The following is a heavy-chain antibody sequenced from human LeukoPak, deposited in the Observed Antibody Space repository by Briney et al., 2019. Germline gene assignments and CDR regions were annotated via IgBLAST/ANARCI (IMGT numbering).Heavy chain of an antibody. CDR3: AIARFYDFWSGHYYYMDV. J-gene: IGHJ6*03. Sequence: PSETLSLTCAVYGGSFSGYYWSWIRQPPGKGLEWIGEINHSGSTNYNPSLKSRVTISVDTSKNQFSLKLSSVTAADTAVYYCAIARFYDFWSGHYYYMDVWGKGTTVTVSS. CDR1: GGSFSGYY. V-gene: IGHV4-34*01. D-gene: IGHD3/OR15-3a*01. CDR2: INHSGST.